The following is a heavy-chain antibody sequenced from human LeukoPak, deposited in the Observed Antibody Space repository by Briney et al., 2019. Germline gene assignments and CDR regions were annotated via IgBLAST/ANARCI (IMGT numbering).Heavy chain of an antibody. V-gene: IGHV3-30*18. J-gene: IGHJ4*02. CDR1: GFTFSSYG. CDR3: AKEGTPMTSSYFGY. D-gene: IGHD5-18*01. CDR2: MSYDGSNK. Sequence: GRSLRLSCAASGFTFSSYGMHWVRQAPGKGLEWVAVMSYDGSNKYYADSVKGRFTISRDNSDNTLYLQMNSLRDEDTAIYYCAKEGTPMTSSYFGYWGQGTLIAVSS.